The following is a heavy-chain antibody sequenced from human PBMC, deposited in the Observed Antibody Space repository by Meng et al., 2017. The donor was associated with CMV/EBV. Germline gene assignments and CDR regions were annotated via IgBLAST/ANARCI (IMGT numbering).Heavy chain of an antibody. CDR1: GFTFSSYG. J-gene: IGHJ4*02. D-gene: IGHD6-6*01. CDR3: AKDFTYSSSPAYYFDY. Sequence: GFTFSSYGMHWVRQAPGKGLEWVAFIRYDGSNKYYADSVKGRFTISRDNSKNTLYLQMNSLRAEDTAVYYCAKDFTYSSSPAYYFDYWGQGTLVTVSS. CDR2: IRYDGSNK. V-gene: IGHV3-30*02.